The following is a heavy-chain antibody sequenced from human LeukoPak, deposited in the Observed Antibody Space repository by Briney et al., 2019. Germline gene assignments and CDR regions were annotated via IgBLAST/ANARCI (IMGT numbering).Heavy chain of an antibody. CDR3: ARDLGGGINDY. V-gene: IGHV1-69*04. Sequence: SVKVSCKASGGTFSSYAISWVRQAPGQGLEWMGRIIPILGIANYAQKFQGRVTITADKSTSTAYMELSSLRSEDTAVYYCARDLGGGINDYWGQGTLVTVSS. D-gene: IGHD3-16*01. CDR1: GGTFSSYA. CDR2: IIPILGIA. J-gene: IGHJ4*02.